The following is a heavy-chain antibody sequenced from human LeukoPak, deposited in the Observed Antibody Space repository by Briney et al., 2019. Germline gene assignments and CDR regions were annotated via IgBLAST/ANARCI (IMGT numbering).Heavy chain of an antibody. CDR3: TRGYYDSSDFEYFHH. J-gene: IGHJ1*01. CDR1: GYTFTSYY. CDR2: INPNSGGT. V-gene: IGHV1-2*02. Sequence: ASVKVSCKVSGYTFTSYYMHWVRQAPGQGLEWMGWINPNSGGTNFAQRFQDRVTMTRDMSISTAYMELSRLRSDDTAIYYCTRGYYDSSDFEYFHHWGQGTLVTVSS. D-gene: IGHD3-22*01.